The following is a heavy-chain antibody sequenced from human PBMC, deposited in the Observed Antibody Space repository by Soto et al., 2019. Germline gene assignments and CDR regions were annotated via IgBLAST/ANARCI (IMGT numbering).Heavy chain of an antibody. V-gene: IGHV3-23*01. CDR3: AKDAGDVRDWDCRGGSCSPDAMHV. Sequence: EVQLLESGGGLAQPGGSLTLSCVASGFTFSDYAMSWVRQAPGKGLVWVSTITGGGAYTYSADYVEGRFTITRDNSTNSLYLQMKSLRAEDMAVYYCAKDAGDVRDWDCRGGSCSPDAMHVWGQGTTVTVSS. CDR2: ITGGGAYT. D-gene: IGHD2-15*01. J-gene: IGHJ6*02. CDR1: GFTFSDYA.